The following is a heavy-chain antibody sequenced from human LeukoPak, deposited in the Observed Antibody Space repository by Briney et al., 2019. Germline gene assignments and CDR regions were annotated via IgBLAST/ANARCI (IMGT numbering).Heavy chain of an antibody. J-gene: IGHJ4*02. CDR1: GFIFSNYI. V-gene: IGHV3-48*01. CDR3: VRDTIGDWNYDRWTFDFDY. Sequence: GGSLRLSCAASGFIFSNYIMNWVRQAPGKGLELLSFISSGSSTIYYADSVKGRFTISRDNAKNSLYLQMNSLKAEDTAVYYCVRDTIGDWNYDRWTFDFDYWGQGTLVTVSS. D-gene: IGHD1-7*01. CDR2: ISSGSSTI.